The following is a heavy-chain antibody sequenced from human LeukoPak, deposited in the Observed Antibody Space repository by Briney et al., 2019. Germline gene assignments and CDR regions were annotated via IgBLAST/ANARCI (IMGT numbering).Heavy chain of an antibody. J-gene: IGHJ2*01. CDR3: ARNKQWLVSGYWYFDL. D-gene: IGHD6-19*01. CDR2: IYYSGST. V-gene: IGHV4-39*07. CDR1: GGSISSSSYY. Sequence: SETLSLTCTVSGGSISSSSYYWGWIRQPPGKGLVWIGSIYYSGSTYYNPSLKSRVTISVDTSKNQFSLKLSSVTAADTAVYYCARNKQWLVSGYWYFDLWGRGTLVTVSS.